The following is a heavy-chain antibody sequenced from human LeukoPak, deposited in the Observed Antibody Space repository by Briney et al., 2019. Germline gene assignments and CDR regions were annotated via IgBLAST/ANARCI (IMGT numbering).Heavy chain of an antibody. J-gene: IGHJ4*02. V-gene: IGHV3-30*18. Sequence: GGSLRLSCSASGFTFNSYGMHWVRQAPGKGLEWVAIISYDGNNEDYADSVKGRFTISRDNSKNTLYLQMNSLRAEDTAVYYCAKDHSILWFGDHYFDYWGQGTLVTVS. CDR2: ISYDGNNE. CDR3: AKDHSILWFGDHYFDY. D-gene: IGHD3-10*01. CDR1: GFTFNSYG.